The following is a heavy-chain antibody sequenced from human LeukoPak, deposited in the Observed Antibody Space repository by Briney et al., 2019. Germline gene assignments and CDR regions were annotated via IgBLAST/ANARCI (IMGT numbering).Heavy chain of an antibody. V-gene: IGHV1-18*01. J-gene: IGHJ4*02. CDR2: ISTFNGNT. D-gene: IGHD6-13*01. Sequence: ASVKVSCKASGYTFTSYGISWVRQAPGQGLEWMGWISTFNGNTNYAQKIQDRVTMTTDTSTSTAYMELRSLRSDDTAVYYCARDLPYSSSWESIDYWGPGTLVTVSS. CDR3: ARDLPYSSSWESIDY. CDR1: GYTFTSYG.